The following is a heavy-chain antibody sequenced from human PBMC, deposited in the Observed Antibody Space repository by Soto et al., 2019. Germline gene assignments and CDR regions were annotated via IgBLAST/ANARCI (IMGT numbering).Heavy chain of an antibody. D-gene: IGHD6-19*01. CDR3: ARDPGYGSGSTWFDP. Sequence: GGSLSLSCAASGFSFSNYALHWVRHAPGKGLEWVAVISYDGSKKYYADSVKGRFTISRDNSKNTVYLQMDSLRAEDTALFYCARDPGYGSGSTWFDPWGQGTLVTVSS. CDR2: ISYDGSKK. CDR1: GFSFSNYA. J-gene: IGHJ5*02. V-gene: IGHV3-30-3*01.